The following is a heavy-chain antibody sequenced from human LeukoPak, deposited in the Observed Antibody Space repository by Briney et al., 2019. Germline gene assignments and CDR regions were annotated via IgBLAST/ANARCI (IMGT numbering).Heavy chain of an antibody. D-gene: IGHD6-13*01. CDR1: GYTFTSYG. CDR2: ISAYNGST. Sequence: ASVKVSCKASGYTFTSYGISWVRQAPGQGLEWMGWISAYNGSTNYAQKLQGRVTTTTDTSTSTAYMELRSLRSDDTAVYYCARDVIAAGDNWFDPWGQGTLVTVSS. J-gene: IGHJ5*02. CDR3: ARDVIAAGDNWFDP. V-gene: IGHV1-18*01.